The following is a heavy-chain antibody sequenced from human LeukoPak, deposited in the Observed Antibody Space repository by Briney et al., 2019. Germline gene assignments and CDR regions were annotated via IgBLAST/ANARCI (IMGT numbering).Heavy chain of an antibody. J-gene: IGHJ3*02. CDR3: AKDRGDTAYAFDI. CDR2: IWYDGSNK. CDR1: GFTFSSYG. V-gene: IGHV3-33*06. Sequence: GSLRLSCAASGFTFSSYGMHWVRQAPGKGLGWVAVIWYDGSNKYYADSVKGRFTISRDNSKNTLYLQMNSLRAEDTAVYYCAKDRGDTAYAFDIWGQGTMVTVSS. D-gene: IGHD5-18*01.